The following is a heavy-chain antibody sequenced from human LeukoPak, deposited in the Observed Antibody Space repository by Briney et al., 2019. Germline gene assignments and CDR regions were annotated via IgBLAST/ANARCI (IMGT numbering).Heavy chain of an antibody. D-gene: IGHD6-19*01. CDR3: ARGKYSSGWFDY. V-gene: IGHV3-21*01. J-gene: IGHJ4*02. Sequence: GGSLRLSCAASGFTFSSYSMSWVRRAPGKGLEWVSSITTGSTYISYADSVKGRFTISRDNAKNSLYLQMNSLRAEDTAVYYCARGKYSSGWFDYWGQGTLVTVSS. CDR2: ITTGSTYI. CDR1: GFTFSSYS.